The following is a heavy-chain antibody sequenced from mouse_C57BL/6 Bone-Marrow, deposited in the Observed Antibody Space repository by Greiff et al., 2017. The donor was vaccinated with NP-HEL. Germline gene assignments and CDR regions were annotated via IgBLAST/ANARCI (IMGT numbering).Heavy chain of an antibody. CDR2: INPYNGGT. CDR3: AREIKGGSGSFAY. J-gene: IGHJ3*01. V-gene: IGHV1-19*01. D-gene: IGHD3-2*02. CDR1: GYTFTDYY. Sequence: DVKLQESGPVLVKPGASVKMSCKASGYTFTDYYMNWVKQSHGKSLEWIGVINPYNGGTSYNQKFKGKATLTVDKSSSTAYMELNSLTSEDSAVYYCAREIKGGSGSFAYWGQGTLVTVSA.